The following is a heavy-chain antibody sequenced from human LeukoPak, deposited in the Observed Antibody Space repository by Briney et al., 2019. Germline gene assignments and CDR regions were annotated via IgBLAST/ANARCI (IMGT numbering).Heavy chain of an antibody. CDR1: GGSVSSGSYY. D-gene: IGHD3-22*01. Sequence: PSETLSLTCTVSGGSVSSGSYYWSWIRQPPGKGLEWIGYIYHSGSTYYNPSLKSRVTMAVDTSKNQFSLKLTSVTAADTAVYFCARALSSGYFLRYYFDYWGQGILVTVSS. CDR3: ARALSSGYFLRYYFDY. CDR2: IYHSGST. V-gene: IGHV4-31*03. J-gene: IGHJ4*02.